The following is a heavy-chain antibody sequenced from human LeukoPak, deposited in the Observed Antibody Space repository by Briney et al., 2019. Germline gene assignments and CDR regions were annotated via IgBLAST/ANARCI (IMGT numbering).Heavy chain of an antibody. CDR2: INHSGST. CDR1: GGSFSGYY. J-gene: IGHJ4*02. D-gene: IGHD3-3*01. CDR3: ASDYDFWSGKNPKIDY. Sequence: SETLSLTCAVYGGSFSGYYWSWIRQPPGKGLEWIGEINHSGSTNYNPSLKSRVTISVDTSKNQFSLKLSSVTAADTAVYYCASDYDFWSGKNPKIDYWGQGTLVTVSS. V-gene: IGHV4-34*01.